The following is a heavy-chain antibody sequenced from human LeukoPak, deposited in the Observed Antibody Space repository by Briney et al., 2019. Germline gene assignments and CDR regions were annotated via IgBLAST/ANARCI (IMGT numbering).Heavy chain of an antibody. V-gene: IGHV5-51*01. D-gene: IGHD6-13*01. CDR1: GYSFTSYW. J-gene: IGHJ5*02. CDR2: IYPGDSDT. CDR3: AGIAAAGNWFDP. Sequence: GESLTLSCTGSGYSFTSYWIGWVRQMPGKGLEWTGIIYPGDSDTRYSPSFQGQVTISADKSISTAYLQWSSLKASDTAMYYCAGIAAAGNWFDPWGQGTLVTVSS.